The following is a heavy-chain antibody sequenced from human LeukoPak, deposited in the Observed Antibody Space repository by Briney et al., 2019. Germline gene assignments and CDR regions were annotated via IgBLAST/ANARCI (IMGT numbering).Heavy chain of an antibody. J-gene: IGHJ3*02. CDR1: GGSISSYY. CDR2: IYYSGST. D-gene: IGHD3/OR15-3a*01. CDR3: ARNGAVDWDAEYAFDI. Sequence: SETLSLTCTVSGGSISSYYWSWIRQPPGKGLEWIGYIYYSGSTNYNPSLKSRVTISVDTSKNQFSLKLSSVTAADTAVYYCARNGAVDWDAEYAFDIWGQGTWVTVSS. V-gene: IGHV4-59*01.